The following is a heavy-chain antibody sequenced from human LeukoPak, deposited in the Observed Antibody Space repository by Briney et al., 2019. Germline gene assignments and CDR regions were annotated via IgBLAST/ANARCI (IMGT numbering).Heavy chain of an antibody. CDR2: IYYSGST. J-gene: IGHJ4*02. CDR1: GGSISSGGYY. D-gene: IGHD2-2*01. CDR3: ARDYCSSTSCYFDY. Sequence: SETLSLTCTVYGGSISSGGYYWSWIRQHPGKGLEWIGYIYYSGSTYYNPSLKSRVTISVDTSKNQFSLKLSSVTAADTAVYYCARDYCSSTSCYFDYWGQGTLVTVSS. V-gene: IGHV4-31*03.